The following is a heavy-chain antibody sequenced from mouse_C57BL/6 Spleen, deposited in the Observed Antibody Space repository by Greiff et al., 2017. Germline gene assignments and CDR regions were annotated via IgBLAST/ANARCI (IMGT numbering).Heavy chain of an antibody. D-gene: IGHD2-3*01. J-gene: IGHJ3*01. CDR3: ARGDGYYPAWFAY. Sequence: EVQLQQSGPELVKPGASVKIPCKASGYTFTDYNMDWVKQSHGKSLEWIGDINPNNGGTNYNQKFKGKATLTVDKSSSTAYMELRSLTSEDTAVYYCARGDGYYPAWFAYWGQGTLVTVSA. CDR2: INPNNGGT. V-gene: IGHV1-18*01. CDR1: GYTFTDYN.